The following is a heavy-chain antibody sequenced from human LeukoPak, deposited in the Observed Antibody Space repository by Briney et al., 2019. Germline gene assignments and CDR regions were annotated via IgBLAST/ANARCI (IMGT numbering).Heavy chain of an antibody. CDR1: GFTFSSYA. V-gene: IGHV3-23*01. CDR2: ISGSGGST. D-gene: IGHD6-6*01. Sequence: GGSPRLSCAASGFTFSSYAMSWVRQAPGKGLEWVSAISGSGGSTYYADSVKGRFTISRDNSKNTLYLQMNSLRAEDTAVYYCASQVAARIYYFDYWGQGTLVTVSS. CDR3: ASQVAARIYYFDY. J-gene: IGHJ4*02.